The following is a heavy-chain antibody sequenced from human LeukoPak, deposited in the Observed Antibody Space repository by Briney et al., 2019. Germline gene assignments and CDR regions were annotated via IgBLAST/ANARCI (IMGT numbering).Heavy chain of an antibody. CDR3: AKQGAFKNSVAATLRLDY. D-gene: IGHD2-15*01. Sequence: GGSLRLSCAASGFTFSDYYMSWVRQAPGKGLEWVSAISGSGGSTYYADSVKGRFTISRDNSKNTLYLQMNSLRAEDTAVYYCAKQGAFKNSVAATLRLDYWGQGTLVTVSS. CDR2: ISGSGGST. J-gene: IGHJ4*02. V-gene: IGHV3-23*01. CDR1: GFTFSDYY.